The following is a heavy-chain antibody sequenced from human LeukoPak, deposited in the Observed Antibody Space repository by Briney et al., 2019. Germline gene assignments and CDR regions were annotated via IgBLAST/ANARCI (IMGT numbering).Heavy chain of an antibody. J-gene: IGHJ4*02. D-gene: IGHD3-10*01. CDR3: ARLWFDHYFDY. Sequence: PSETLSLTCTVSGDSISSGGYYWSWIRQPPGKGLEWIGYIYYSGSTYYNPSLKSRVTISVDTSKNQFSLKLSSVTAADTAVYYCARLWFDHYFDYWGQGTLVTVSS. V-gene: IGHV4-39*01. CDR1: GDSISSGGYY. CDR2: IYYSGST.